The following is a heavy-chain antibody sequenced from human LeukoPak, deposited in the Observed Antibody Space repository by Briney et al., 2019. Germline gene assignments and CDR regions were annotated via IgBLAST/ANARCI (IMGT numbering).Heavy chain of an antibody. Sequence: PSETLSLTCTVSGYSISSGYYWGWIRQPPGKGLEWIGSIYHSGSTYYNPSLKSRVTISVDTSKNQFSLKLSSVTAADTAVYYCARDLALSSPTFHYYYMDVWGKGTTVTVSS. V-gene: IGHV4-38-2*02. CDR1: GYSISSGYY. J-gene: IGHJ6*03. CDR2: IYHSGST. CDR3: ARDLALSSPTFHYYYMDV. D-gene: IGHD6-13*01.